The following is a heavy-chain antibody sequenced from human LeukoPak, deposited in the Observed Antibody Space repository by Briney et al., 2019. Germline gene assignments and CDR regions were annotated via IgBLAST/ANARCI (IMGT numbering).Heavy chain of an antibody. CDR2: IKQDGSEK. D-gene: IGHD3-10*01. J-gene: IGHJ6*03. CDR3: AKDLTEFVDPGYGYMDV. Sequence: GGSLRLSCAASGFTFSSYWMSWVRQAPGKGLEWVANIKQDGSEKYYVDSVKGRFTISRDNAKNSLYLQMNSLRAEDTALYYCAKDLTEFVDPGYGYMDVWGKGTTVTISS. CDR1: GFTFSSYW. V-gene: IGHV3-7*03.